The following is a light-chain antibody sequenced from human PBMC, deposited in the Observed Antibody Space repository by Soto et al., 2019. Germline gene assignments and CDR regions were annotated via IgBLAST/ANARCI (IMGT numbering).Light chain of an antibody. CDR1: RSKIGSNY. Sequence: QSVLTQPPSASGTPGQRVTISCSGSRSKIGSNYVSWYQQLPGTAPKLIIHRDDQRPSGVPDRFSGSKSGTSASLAISGLRSEDEADYNCAGTDDNLTGRVLGGGTKLTVL. J-gene: IGLJ3*02. CDR2: RDD. CDR3: AGTDDNLTGRV. V-gene: IGLV1-47*01.